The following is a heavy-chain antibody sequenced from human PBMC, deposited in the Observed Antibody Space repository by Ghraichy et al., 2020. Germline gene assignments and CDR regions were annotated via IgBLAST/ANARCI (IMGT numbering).Heavy chain of an antibody. V-gene: IGHV4-59*08. CDR1: GGSISSYY. Sequence: SETLSLTCTVSGGSISSYYWSWIRQPPGKGLEWIGYIYYSGSTNYNPSLKSRVTISVDTSKNQFSLKLSSVTAADTAVYYCAGGGIVGATGLDYWGQGTLVTVSS. CDR2: IYYSGST. D-gene: IGHD1-26*01. J-gene: IGHJ4*02. CDR3: AGGGIVGATGLDY.